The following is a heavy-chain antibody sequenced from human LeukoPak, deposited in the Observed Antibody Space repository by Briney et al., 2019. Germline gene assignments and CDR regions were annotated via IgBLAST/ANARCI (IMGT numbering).Heavy chain of an antibody. Sequence: ASVKVSCKASGYTFSNYDMNWVRQALGQGLEWMGMITPSGGISYAQKFQGRVTMTRDMSTNTVYMELSSLRSEDTAVYYCARVDSTSPHELDYWGQGTLVTVSS. V-gene: IGHV1-46*01. CDR2: ITPSGGI. CDR3: ARVDSTSPHELDY. D-gene: IGHD3-22*01. J-gene: IGHJ4*02. CDR1: GYTFSNYD.